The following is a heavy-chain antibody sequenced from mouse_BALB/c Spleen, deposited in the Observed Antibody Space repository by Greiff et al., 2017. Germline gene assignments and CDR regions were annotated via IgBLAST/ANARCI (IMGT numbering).Heavy chain of an antibody. J-gene: IGHJ1*01. V-gene: IGHV14-3*02. CDR3: ARGYGNYGWYFDV. CDR2: IDPANGNT. Sequence: HLPHSFSYLFNPVSLLNFSFTSSFFNIKYTYIHLVNHRPEHVLEWILRIDPANGNTKYDPKFQGKATITADTSSNTAYLQLSSLTSEYTAGYYCARGYGNYGWYFDVWGAGTKV. CDR1: FFNIKYTY. D-gene: IGHD2-10*02.